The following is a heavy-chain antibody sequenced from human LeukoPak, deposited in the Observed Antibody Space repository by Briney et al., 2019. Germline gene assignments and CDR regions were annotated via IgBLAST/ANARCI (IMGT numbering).Heavy chain of an antibody. V-gene: IGHV1-2*02. J-gene: IGHJ4*02. CDR3: ARRVFSGWGYYFDY. D-gene: IGHD6-19*01. CDR2: INPKSGGT. CDR1: GYTFTGYY. Sequence: ASVKVSCKASGYTFTGYYMHWVRQAPGQGLEWVGWINPKSGGTNYAQKFQGRVTMTSDTSITTVYMELSRLRSGDTAVYYCARRVFSGWGYYFDYWGQGTLVTVSS.